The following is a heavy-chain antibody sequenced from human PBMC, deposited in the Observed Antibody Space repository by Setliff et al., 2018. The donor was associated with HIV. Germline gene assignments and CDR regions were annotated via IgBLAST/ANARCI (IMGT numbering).Heavy chain of an antibody. V-gene: IGHV3-15*01. J-gene: IGHJ3*02. Sequence: GGSLRLSCAASGFSFNNAWMSWVRQAPGKGLEWIGRIKSKTHGGTTDYGAPAQGRFTISRDDSKTTLYLQINSLKTEDTAVYYCTRDLHYDAFDIWGQGTMVTVSS. CDR3: TRDLHYDAFDI. CDR1: GFSFNNAW. CDR2: IKSKTHGGTT.